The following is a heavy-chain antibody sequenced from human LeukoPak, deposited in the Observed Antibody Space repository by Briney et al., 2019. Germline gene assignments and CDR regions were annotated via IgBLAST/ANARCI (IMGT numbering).Heavy chain of an antibody. CDR2: ISNDGINK. J-gene: IGHJ4*02. CDR3: ARELKGSNWHYADY. V-gene: IGHV3-30*04. Sequence: PGGSLRLSCAASGFTFSTYAMHWVRQAPGKGLEWVAVISNDGINKYYVGSVKGRFIISRDNSKNTLYLQMNSLSAEDTAFYYCARELKGSNWHYADYWGQGTLVTVSS. D-gene: IGHD1-7*01. CDR1: GFTFSTYA.